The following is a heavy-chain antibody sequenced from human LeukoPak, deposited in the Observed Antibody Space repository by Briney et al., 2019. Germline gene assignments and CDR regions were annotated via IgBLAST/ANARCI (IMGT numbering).Heavy chain of an antibody. D-gene: IGHD6-13*01. CDR1: GFTFSSYA. J-gene: IGHJ6*03. CDR3: ARVAAAGTYYYYYYMDV. V-gene: IGHV3-64*01. CDR2: ISSNGGST. Sequence: GGSLRLSCAASGFTFSSYAMHWVRQAPGKVLEYVSAISSNGGSTYYANSVKGRFTISRDNSKNTLYLQMGSLRAEDMAVYYCARVAAAGTYYYYYYMDVWGKGTTVTVSS.